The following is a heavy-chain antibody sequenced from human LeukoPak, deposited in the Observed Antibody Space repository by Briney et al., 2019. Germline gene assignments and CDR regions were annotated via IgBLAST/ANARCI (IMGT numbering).Heavy chain of an antibody. Sequence: PGGSLRLSCAASGFTFSSYEMNWVRQAPGKGLEWVSYISSSGSTIYYADSVKGRFTISRDNAKNSLYMQMNSLRAEDTAVYYCARERFRDGYNSPADYWGQGTQVTVSS. CDR1: GFTFSSYE. CDR2: ISSSGSTI. D-gene: IGHD5-24*01. CDR3: ARERFRDGYNSPADY. J-gene: IGHJ4*02. V-gene: IGHV3-48*03.